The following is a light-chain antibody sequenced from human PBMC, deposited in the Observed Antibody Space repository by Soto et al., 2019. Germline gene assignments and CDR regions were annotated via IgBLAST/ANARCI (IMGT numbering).Light chain of an antibody. CDR1: QRVNTC. J-gene: IGKJ1*01. CDR3: QQYQIDWT. Sequence: DIQITQSPSTLSASVGDRVSITCRASQRVNTCLAWYQQKPGKAPTLLIYDASSLQSGVPSRFSGSGSGTEFTLTISSLQPDDFATYYCQQYQIDWTFGQGTKVDI. V-gene: IGKV1-5*01. CDR2: DAS.